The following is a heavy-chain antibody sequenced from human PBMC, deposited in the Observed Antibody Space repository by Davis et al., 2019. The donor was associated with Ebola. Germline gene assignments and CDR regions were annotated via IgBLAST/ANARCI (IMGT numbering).Heavy chain of an antibody. V-gene: IGHV1-18*01. J-gene: IGHJ6*02. CDR3: ARLTAAAGPYYYYYGMDV. CDR1: GYTFTSYG. CDR2: ISAYNGNT. D-gene: IGHD6-13*01. Sequence: AASVKVSCKASGYTFTSYGISWVRQAPGQGLEWMGWISAYNGNTNYAQKLQGRVTMTTDTSTSTAYMELRSLRSDDTAVYYCARLTAAAGPYYYYYGMDVWGQGTTVTVSS.